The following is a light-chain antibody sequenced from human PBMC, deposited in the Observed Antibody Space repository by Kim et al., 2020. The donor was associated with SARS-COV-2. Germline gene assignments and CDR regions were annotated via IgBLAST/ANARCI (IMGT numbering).Light chain of an antibody. J-gene: IGLJ1*01. V-gene: IGLV1-44*01. CDR2: DNY. CDR3: AVWDDSLNGYV. CDR1: NANGGSNI. Sequence: GQRVTISCSGGNANGGSNIVNWYQQLPGTDPKLLIHDNYQRPSGVPDRFSGSKSGTSGSLSISELQSEDEADYYCAVWDDSLNGYVFGTGTKVTVL.